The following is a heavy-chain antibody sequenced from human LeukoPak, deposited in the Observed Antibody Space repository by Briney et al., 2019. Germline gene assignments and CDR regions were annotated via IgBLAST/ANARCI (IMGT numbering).Heavy chain of an antibody. CDR1: GGSISSSSYY. CDR2: IYYSGST. CDR3: ARHRGFADYVWGSYRHNWFDP. V-gene: IGHV4-39*01. D-gene: IGHD3-16*02. J-gene: IGHJ5*02. Sequence: SETLSLTCTVSGGSISSSSYYWGWIRQPPGKGLEWIGSIYYSGSTNYNPSLKSRVTISVDTSKNQFSLKLSSVTAADTAVYYCARHRGFADYVWGSYRHNWFDPWGQGTLVTVSS.